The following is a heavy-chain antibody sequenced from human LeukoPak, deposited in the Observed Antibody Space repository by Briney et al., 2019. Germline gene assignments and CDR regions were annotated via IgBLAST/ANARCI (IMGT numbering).Heavy chain of an antibody. D-gene: IGHD3-3*01. Sequence: GGSLRLSCAASGFTFSSYWMSWVRQAPGKGLEWVANIKQDGSEKYYVDSVKGRFTISRDNAKNSLYLQMNSLRAEDTAVYYCARDLGYDFGDHFDYWGQGTLVTVSS. V-gene: IGHV3-7*01. CDR1: GFTFSSYW. CDR3: ARDLGYDFGDHFDY. CDR2: IKQDGSEK. J-gene: IGHJ4*02.